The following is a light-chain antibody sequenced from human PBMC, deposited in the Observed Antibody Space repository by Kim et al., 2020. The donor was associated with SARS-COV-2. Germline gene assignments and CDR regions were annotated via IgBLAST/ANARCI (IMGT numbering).Light chain of an antibody. Sequence: SSELTQDPAVSVSLGQTVRITCQGDSLRSNFATWYQQRPGQAPVLVIYGKDNRPSGIPDRFSGSDSGNTASLTITGAQAEDEADYYCQSRDSSGDHLWVF. CDR1: SLRSNF. J-gene: IGLJ3*02. CDR3: QSRDSSGDHLWV. CDR2: GKD. V-gene: IGLV3-19*01.